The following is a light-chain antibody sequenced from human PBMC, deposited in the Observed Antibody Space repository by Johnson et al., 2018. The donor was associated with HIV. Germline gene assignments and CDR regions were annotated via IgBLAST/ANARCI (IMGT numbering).Light chain of an antibody. CDR2: DNN. V-gene: IGLV1-51*01. J-gene: IGLJ1*01. Sequence: QSVLTQPPSVSAAPGQKVTISCSGSSSNIGNNYVSWYQQLPGRAPKLLIYDNNKRPSGIPDRFSGSKSGTSATLGITGLQTGDEADYYCGTWGGVFGTGTKLPVL. CDR1: SSNIGNNY. CDR3: GTWGGV.